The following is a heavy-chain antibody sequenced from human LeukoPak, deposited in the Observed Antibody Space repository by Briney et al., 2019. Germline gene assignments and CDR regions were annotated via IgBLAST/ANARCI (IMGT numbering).Heavy chain of an antibody. CDR3: ARYSSSSN. V-gene: IGHV3-30*04. J-gene: IGHJ4*02. D-gene: IGHD6-6*01. CDR2: ISYDGSNK. Sequence: QSGGSLRLSCAASGFTFSSYAMHWVRQAPGKGLEWVAVISYDGSNKYYADSVKGRFTISRDNSKNTLYLQMNSLRAEDTAVYYCARYSSSSNWGQGTLVTVSS. CDR1: GFTFSSYA.